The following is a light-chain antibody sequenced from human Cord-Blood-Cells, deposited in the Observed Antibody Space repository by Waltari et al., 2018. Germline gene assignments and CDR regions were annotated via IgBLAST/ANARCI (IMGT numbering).Light chain of an antibody. CDR1: KLGDKY. J-gene: IGLJ2*01. Sequence: SYELTQPPSVSVSPGQTASITCSGDKLGDKYACWYQQKPGQSPVLVIYQDSQRPSGIPGRFSGSNAGNTATLTISGTQAMDEADYYCQAWDSSTVVFGGGTKLTVL. CDR3: QAWDSSTVV. V-gene: IGLV3-1*01. CDR2: QDS.